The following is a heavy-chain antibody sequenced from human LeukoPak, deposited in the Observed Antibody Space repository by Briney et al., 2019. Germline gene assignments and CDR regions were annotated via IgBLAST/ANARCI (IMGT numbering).Heavy chain of an antibody. CDR3: ARAPRKRIAAAGTVYYGMDV. CDR1: GGSFSGYY. Sequence: NTSETLSLTCAVYGGSFSGYYWSWIRQPPGKGLEWTGEINHSGSTNYNPSLKSRVTISVDTSKNQFSLKLSSVTAADTAVYYCARAPRKRIAAAGTVYYGMDVWGQGTTVTVSS. V-gene: IGHV4-34*01. J-gene: IGHJ6*02. D-gene: IGHD6-13*01. CDR2: INHSGST.